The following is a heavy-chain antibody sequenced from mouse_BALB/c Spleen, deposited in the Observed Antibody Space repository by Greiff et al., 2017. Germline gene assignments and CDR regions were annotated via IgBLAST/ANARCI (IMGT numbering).Heavy chain of an antibody. J-gene: IGHJ4*01. Sequence: VQLQQSGAELARPGASVKLSCKASGYTFTSYWMQWVKQRPGQGLEWIGAIYPGDGDTRYTQKFKGKATLTADKSSSTAYMQLSSLASEDSAVYYCARLITTVVDYYAMDYWGQGTSVTVSS. D-gene: IGHD1-1*01. CDR1: GYTFTSYW. CDR2: IYPGDGDT. CDR3: ARLITTVVDYYAMDY. V-gene: IGHV1-87*01.